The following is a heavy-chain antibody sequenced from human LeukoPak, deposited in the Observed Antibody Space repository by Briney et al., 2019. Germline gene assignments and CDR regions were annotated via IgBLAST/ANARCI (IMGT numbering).Heavy chain of an antibody. CDR1: GGSISSSSHY. V-gene: IGHV4-39*07. Sequence: PSETLSLTCTVSGGSISSSSHYWGWIRQPPGKGLEWIGSIYYSGSTYYTPSLESRVTISVAKSKNQFSLKLSSVTAADTAVYYWARDRSTLMDVWGQGTTVTVSS. CDR3: ARDRSTLMDV. D-gene: IGHD2-2*01. J-gene: IGHJ6*02. CDR2: IYYSGST.